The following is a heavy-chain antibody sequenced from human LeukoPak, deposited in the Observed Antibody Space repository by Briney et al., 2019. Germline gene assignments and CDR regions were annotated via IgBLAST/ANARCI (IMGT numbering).Heavy chain of an antibody. CDR1: GYTFTGYY. CDR2: MNPNSGNT. D-gene: IGHD3-22*01. V-gene: IGHV1-8*03. Sequence: ASVKVSCKASGYTFTGYYMHWVRQAPGQGLEWMGWMNPNSGNTGYAQKFQGRVTITRNTSISTAYMELSSLRSEDTAVYYCAVGGYLPGYWGQGTLVIVSS. J-gene: IGHJ4*02. CDR3: AVGGYLPGY.